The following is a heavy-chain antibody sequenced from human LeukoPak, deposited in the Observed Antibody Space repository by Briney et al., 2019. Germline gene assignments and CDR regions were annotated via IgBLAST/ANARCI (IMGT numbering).Heavy chain of an antibody. J-gene: IGHJ4*02. CDR3: AKGYRIVSGSLDH. D-gene: IGHD3-10*01. V-gene: IGHV3-43*01. CDR2: ISWDGGST. Sequence: GGSLRLSCAASGFTFNDYTMHWVRQAPGKGLEWVSLISWDGGSTYYADSVKGRFTISRDNSKNSLYLQMNSLRTEDTALYYCAKGYRIVSGSLDHWGQGTLVTVSS. CDR1: GFTFNDYT.